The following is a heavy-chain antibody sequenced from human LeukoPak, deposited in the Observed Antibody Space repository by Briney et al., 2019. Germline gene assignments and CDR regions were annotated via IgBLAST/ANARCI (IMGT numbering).Heavy chain of an antibody. V-gene: IGHV1-8*03. CDR3: ARAAVVVPAAPYYYYYYMDV. J-gene: IGHJ6*03. CDR2: MNPNSGNT. D-gene: IGHD2-2*01. CDR1: GYTFTSYD. Sequence: ASVKVSCKASGYTFTSYDINWVRQATGQGLEWMGWMNPNSGNTGYAQKFQGRVTITRNTSISTAYMELSSLRSEDTAVYYCARAAVVVPAAPYYYYYYMDVWGKGTTVTVSS.